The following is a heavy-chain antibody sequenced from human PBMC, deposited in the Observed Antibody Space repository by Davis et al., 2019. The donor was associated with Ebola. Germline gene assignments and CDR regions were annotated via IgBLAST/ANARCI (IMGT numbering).Heavy chain of an antibody. Sequence: GSLRLSCAVSGDSISSRNWWSWVRQSAGKGLEWIGEAYHSGSTYYNPSLKSRVTISVDTSKNQFSLKLNSVTAADTAVYYCARDDFWGGYPYFDYWGQGTLVTVSS. CDR2: AYHSGST. D-gene: IGHD3-3*01. CDR1: GDSISSRNW. V-gene: IGHV4-4*02. CDR3: ARDDFWGGYPYFDY. J-gene: IGHJ4*02.